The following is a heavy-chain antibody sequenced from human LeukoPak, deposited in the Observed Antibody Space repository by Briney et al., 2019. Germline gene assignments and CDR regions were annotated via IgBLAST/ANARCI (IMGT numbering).Heavy chain of an antibody. CDR3: ARADPASWFDP. CDR2: IYYSGST. V-gene: IGHV4-30-4*01. CDR1: GGSISSGDYY. Sequence: SETLSLTCTVSGGSISSGDYYWSWISQPPGKGLEWIGYIYYSGSTYYNPSLKSRVTISVDTSKNQFSLKLSSVTAADTAVYYCARADPASWFDPWGQGTLVTVSS. J-gene: IGHJ5*02. D-gene: IGHD6-25*01.